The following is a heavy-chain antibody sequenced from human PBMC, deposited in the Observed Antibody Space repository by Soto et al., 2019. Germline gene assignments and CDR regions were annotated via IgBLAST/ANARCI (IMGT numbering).Heavy chain of an antibody. CDR1: GFTFDDYA. V-gene: IGHV3-9*01. CDR3: ANDRNNIYHTGGAFDI. J-gene: IGHJ3*02. Sequence: EVQLVESGGGLVQPGRSLRLSCAASGFTFDDYAMHWVRQAPGKGLAWVSGISWNSGSIGYADSVKGRFTISRDNANNALYLQMNSLRAEDTALYYCANDRNNIYHTGGAFDIWGQGTMVTVSS. D-gene: IGHD3-16*01. CDR2: ISWNSGSI.